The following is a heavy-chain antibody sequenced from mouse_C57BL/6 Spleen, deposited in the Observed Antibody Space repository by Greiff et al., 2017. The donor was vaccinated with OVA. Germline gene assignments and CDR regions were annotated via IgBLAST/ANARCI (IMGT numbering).Heavy chain of an antibody. Sequence: EVQLQQSGPELVKPGASVKISCKASGYTFTDYYMNWVKQSHGKSLEWIGDINPNNGGTSYNQKFKGKATLTVDKSSRTAYMELRSLTSEDSAVYYCARTRPYGYEWTWFAYWGQGTLVTVSA. J-gene: IGHJ3*01. D-gene: IGHD2-2*01. V-gene: IGHV1-26*01. CDR3: ARTRPYGYEWTWFAY. CDR2: INPNNGGT. CDR1: GYTFTDYY.